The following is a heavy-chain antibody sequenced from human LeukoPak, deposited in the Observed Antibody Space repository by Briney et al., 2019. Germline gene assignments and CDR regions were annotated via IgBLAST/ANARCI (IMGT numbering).Heavy chain of an antibody. J-gene: IGHJ4*02. Sequence: SETLSLTCTVSGGSISSSSYYWGWIRQPPGKGLEWIGSIYYSGSTYYNPSLKSRVTISVDTSKNQFSLKLSSVTAADTAVYYCARDGDGSGSPYYFDYWGQGTLVTVSS. CDR2: IYYSGST. V-gene: IGHV4-39*07. D-gene: IGHD3-10*01. CDR3: ARDGDGSGSPYYFDY. CDR1: GGSISSSSYY.